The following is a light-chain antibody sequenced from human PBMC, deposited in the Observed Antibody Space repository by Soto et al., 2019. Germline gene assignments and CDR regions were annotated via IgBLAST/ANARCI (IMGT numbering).Light chain of an antibody. V-gene: IGKV1-39*01. Sequence: DIQMTQSPSSLSASAGDRVTIPCRARQSISNSLNWYQLKPGKVPKLLIYAASTLQTGVPSRFSGSGSGTDFTLTISSLQPEDSASYYCQQSYSSWATFGGGTKVEIK. J-gene: IGKJ4*01. CDR2: AAS. CDR1: QSISNS. CDR3: QQSYSSWAT.